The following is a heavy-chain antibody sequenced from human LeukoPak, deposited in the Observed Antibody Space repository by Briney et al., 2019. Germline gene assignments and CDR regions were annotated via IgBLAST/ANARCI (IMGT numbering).Heavy chain of an antibody. D-gene: IGHD6-19*01. J-gene: IGHJ4*02. Sequence: PSETLSLTCTVSGGSINFYYWSWVRQSPGKGLEWIGNVYYSGSANYNPSLQSRFAISVETSKNQFSLKLTSVTAADTAVYYCARPHTAVAGYYFDYWGQGALVTVSS. V-gene: IGHV4-59*01. CDR2: VYYSGSA. CDR3: ARPHTAVAGYYFDY. CDR1: GGSINFYY.